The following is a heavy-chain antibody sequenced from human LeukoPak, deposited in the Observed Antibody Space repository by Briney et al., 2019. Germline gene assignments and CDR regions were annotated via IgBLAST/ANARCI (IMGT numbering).Heavy chain of an antibody. Sequence: KASETLSLTCTVSGGSISSYYWSWIRQPPGKGLEWIGYIYYSGSTNYNPSLKSRVTISVDTSKNQFSLKLSSVTAADTAVYYCARWGLLRYFDWLSAGAFDYWGQGTLVTVSS. J-gene: IGHJ4*02. CDR3: ARWGLLRYFDWLSAGAFDY. CDR1: GGSISSYY. D-gene: IGHD3-9*01. V-gene: IGHV4-59*01. CDR2: IYYSGST.